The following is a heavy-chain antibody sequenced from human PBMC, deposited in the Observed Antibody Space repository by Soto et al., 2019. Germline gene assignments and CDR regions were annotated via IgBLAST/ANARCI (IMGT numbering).Heavy chain of an antibody. D-gene: IGHD3-10*01. CDR3: TTDSITMVRGCKTTTQYYYGMDV. V-gene: IGHV3-15*07. J-gene: IGHJ6*02. Sequence: PGGSLRLSCAASGFTFSNAWMNWVRQAPGKGLEWVGRIKSKTDGGTTDYAAPVKGRFTISRDDSKNTLYLQMNSLKTEDTAVYYSTTDSITMVRGCKTTTQYYYGMDVWGQGTTVTVSS. CDR2: IKSKTDGGTT. CDR1: GFTFSNAW.